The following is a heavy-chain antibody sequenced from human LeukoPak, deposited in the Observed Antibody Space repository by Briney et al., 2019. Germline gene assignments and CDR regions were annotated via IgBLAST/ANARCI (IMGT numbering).Heavy chain of an antibody. D-gene: IGHD5-18*01. CDR2: ISWNSGSI. V-gene: IGHV3-9*03. J-gene: IGHJ3*01. Sequence: GGSLRLSCAASGFTFDDYAMHWVRQAPRKGLEWVSGISWNSGSIGYADSVKGRFTISRDNAKNSLYLQMNSLRVEDMALYYCAKGLTFRGYSYGSAFDVWGQGTMVTVSS. CDR1: GFTFDDYA. CDR3: AKGLTFRGYSYGSAFDV.